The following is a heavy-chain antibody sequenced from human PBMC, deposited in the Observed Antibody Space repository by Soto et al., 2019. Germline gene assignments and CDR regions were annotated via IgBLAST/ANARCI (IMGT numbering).Heavy chain of an antibody. Sequence: PGGSLRLSCAASGFTVSSNYMSWVRQAPGKGLEWVSVIYSGGSTYYADSVKGRFTISRDNSKNTLYLQMNSLRAEDTAVYYCASPSIAERLGYWGQGTLVTVSS. V-gene: IGHV3-66*01. CDR2: IYSGGST. J-gene: IGHJ4*02. D-gene: IGHD6-6*01. CDR3: ASPSIAERLGY. CDR1: GFTVSSNY.